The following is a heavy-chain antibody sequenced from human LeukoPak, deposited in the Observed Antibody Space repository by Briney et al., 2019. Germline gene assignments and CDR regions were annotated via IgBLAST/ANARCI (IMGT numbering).Heavy chain of an antibody. CDR2: IIGSGRTT. V-gene: IGHV3-23*01. Sequence: PGGSLRLSCAASGFTFRSFAMSWVRQAPGKGLEWVSGIIGSGRTTFYADSVKGRFTISRDNSKNTLYLQMNSLRAEDTAIYYCAKKEGDTCFSWYMDVWGKGTTVTVSS. J-gene: IGHJ6*03. CDR1: GFTFRSFA. CDR3: AKKEGDTCFSWYMDV. D-gene: IGHD2-21*01.